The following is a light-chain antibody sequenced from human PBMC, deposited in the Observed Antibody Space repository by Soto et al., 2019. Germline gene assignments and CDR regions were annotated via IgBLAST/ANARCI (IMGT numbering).Light chain of an antibody. J-gene: IGKJ1*01. CDR1: QTLRSGY. V-gene: IGKV3-20*01. CDR2: DVS. CDR3: QQYGSSPRA. Sequence: EIVLTQSRGTLSLSPGDRATLSCRASQTLRSGYLAWYQHKPGQAPRLLIYDVSSRTTGIPDRFSGSGSGTDFTLTISRLEPEDFAVYYCQQYGSSPRAFGQGTKVDIK.